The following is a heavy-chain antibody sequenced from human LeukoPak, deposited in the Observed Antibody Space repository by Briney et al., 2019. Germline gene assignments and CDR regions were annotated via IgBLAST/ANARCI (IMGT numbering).Heavy chain of an antibody. J-gene: IGHJ3*02. D-gene: IGHD6-19*01. CDR1: GGTFSNYA. V-gene: IGHV1-46*01. CDR2: INPSGGST. Sequence: GSSVKVSCKASGGTFSNYAINWVRQAPGQGLEWMGIINPSGGSTSYAQKFQGRVTVTRDMSMSTVYMELSSLRSEDTAVYYCARDPDAVAGTNGAFDIWGQGTMVTVSS. CDR3: ARDPDAVAGTNGAFDI.